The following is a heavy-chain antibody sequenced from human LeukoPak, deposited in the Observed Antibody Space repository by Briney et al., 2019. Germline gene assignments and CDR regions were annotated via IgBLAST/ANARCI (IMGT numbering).Heavy chain of an antibody. D-gene: IGHD6-25*01. CDR1: GFTFSGSA. Sequence: PGGSLRLSCAASGFTFSGSAMHWVRQASGKGLEWVCRIRSKANSYATAYAAAVKGRFTISRDDSKNTAYLQMNSRKTEDTAVYYWTTTVPVGEQRATWGDYWGQGTLVTVSS. J-gene: IGHJ4*02. CDR2: IRSKANSYAT. V-gene: IGHV3-73*01. CDR3: TTTVPVGEQRATWGDY.